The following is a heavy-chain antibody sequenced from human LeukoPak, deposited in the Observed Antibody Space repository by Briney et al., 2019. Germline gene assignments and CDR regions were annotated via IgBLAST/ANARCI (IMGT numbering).Heavy chain of an antibody. CDR3: ARATSDGSGYYYFDY. V-gene: IGHV4-59*01. Sequence: SETLSLTCTVSSGSISYYWIWIRQPPGKGLEWIGYIYYSGSTNYNPSLKSRVTISVDTSKNQFSLKLSSVTAADTAVYYCARATSDGSGYYYFDYWGQGTLVTVSS. J-gene: IGHJ4*02. D-gene: IGHD3-22*01. CDR2: IYYSGST. CDR1: SGSISYY.